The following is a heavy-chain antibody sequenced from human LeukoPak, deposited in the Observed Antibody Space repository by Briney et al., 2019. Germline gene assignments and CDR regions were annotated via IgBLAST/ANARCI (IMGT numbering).Heavy chain of an antibody. D-gene: IGHD3-10*01. V-gene: IGHV1-8*03. Sequence: ASVKVSCKASGYTFTSYDINWVRQATGQGLEWMGWMNLNSGNTGYAQKFQGRVTITRNTSISTAYMELSSLRSEDTAVYYCARGALLWFGEPDWYFDLWGRGTLVTVSS. J-gene: IGHJ2*01. CDR1: GYTFTSYD. CDR2: MNLNSGNT. CDR3: ARGALLWFGEPDWYFDL.